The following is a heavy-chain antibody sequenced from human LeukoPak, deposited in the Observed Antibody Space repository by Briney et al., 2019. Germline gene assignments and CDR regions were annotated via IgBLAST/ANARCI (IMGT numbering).Heavy chain of an antibody. CDR3: ARALYGDYNFDY. D-gene: IGHD4-17*01. CDR1: GFTFSSYS. CDR2: ISSSSSYI. V-gene: IGHV3-21*01. J-gene: IGHJ4*02. Sequence: GGSPRLSCAASGFTFSSYSMNWVRQAPGKGLEWVSSISSSSSYIYYADSVKGRFTISRDNAKNSLYLQMNSLRAEDTAVYYCARALYGDYNFDYWGQGTLVTVSS.